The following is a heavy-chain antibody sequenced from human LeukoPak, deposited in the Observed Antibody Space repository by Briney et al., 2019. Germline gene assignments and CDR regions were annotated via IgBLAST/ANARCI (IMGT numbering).Heavy chain of an antibody. D-gene: IGHD3-3*01. Sequence: PSETLSLTCTVSAGVIGSSNYYWRWIRQTPGTGLEWIGSISYNGHTNYNPSLKSRVTISGDTSEDHLSLQVRSVTAADTAVYYCARQSSWRGRYCFDPWGQGIMVIVSS. V-gene: IGHV4-39*01. J-gene: IGHJ5*02. CDR2: ISYNGHT. CDR1: AGVIGSSNYY. CDR3: ARQSSWRGRYCFDP.